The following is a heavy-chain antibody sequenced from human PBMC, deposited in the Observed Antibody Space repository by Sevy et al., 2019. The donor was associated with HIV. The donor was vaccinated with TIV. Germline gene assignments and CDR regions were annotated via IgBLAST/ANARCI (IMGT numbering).Heavy chain of an antibody. CDR2: FSFGCGRI. CDR3: AREGCTKPHDY. J-gene: IGHJ4*02. CDR1: GFPFSDAW. Sequence: GSLRLSCAASGFPFSDAWMNWVRQAPGKGLEWVSTFSFGCGRINYADSVKGRFTISRDDSKNTLYLQMNSLRAEDTAVYYCAREGCTKPHDYWGQGTLVTVSS. V-gene: IGHV3-23*01. D-gene: IGHD2-8*01.